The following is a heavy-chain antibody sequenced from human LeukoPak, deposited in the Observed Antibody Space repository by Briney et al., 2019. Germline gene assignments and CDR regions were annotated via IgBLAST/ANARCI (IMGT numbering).Heavy chain of an antibody. CDR2: ISSSSSYI. CDR1: GFTFSSYS. D-gene: IGHD6-6*01. CDR3: ARDYKRYIAARPLDY. V-gene: IGHV3-21*01. J-gene: IGHJ4*02. Sequence: GGSLRLSCAASGFTFSSYSMNWVRQAPGKGLEWVSSISSSSSYIYYADSVKGRFTISRDNAENSLYLQMNSLRAEDTAVYYCARDYKRYIAARPLDYWGQGTLVTVSS.